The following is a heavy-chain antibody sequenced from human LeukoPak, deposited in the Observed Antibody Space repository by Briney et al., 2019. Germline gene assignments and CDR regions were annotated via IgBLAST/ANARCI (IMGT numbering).Heavy chain of an antibody. CDR3: ARAQMTYYYDSSGYYFDY. Sequence: SETLSLTCTVSGGSISSYCWSWVRQPPGKGLEWIGYIYYSGSTNYNPSLKSRVTISVDTSKNQFSLKLSSVTAADTAVYYCARAQMTYYYDSSGYYFDYWGQGTLVTASS. D-gene: IGHD3-22*01. CDR1: GGSISSYC. V-gene: IGHV4-59*01. CDR2: IYYSGST. J-gene: IGHJ4*02.